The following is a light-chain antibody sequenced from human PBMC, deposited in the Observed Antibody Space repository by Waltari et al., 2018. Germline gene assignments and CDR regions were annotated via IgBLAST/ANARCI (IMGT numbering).Light chain of an antibody. Sequence: DIQLTQSPSSLSASVGDRVTITCRASQRIGTYLNWYQKKPGKAPKVLISAASNLQSEVPSRFSGSGSGTDFTLTISTLQPEDFATYYCQQTYSTLLTFGQGTRLEIK. V-gene: IGKV1-39*01. CDR3: QQTYSTLLT. CDR2: AAS. CDR1: QRIGTY. J-gene: IGKJ5*01.